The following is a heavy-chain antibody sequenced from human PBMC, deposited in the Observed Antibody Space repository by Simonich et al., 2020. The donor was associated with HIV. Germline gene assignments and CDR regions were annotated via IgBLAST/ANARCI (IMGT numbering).Heavy chain of an antibody. CDR2: INHRGSN. V-gene: IGHV4-34*01. Sequence: QVQLQQWGAGLLQPSETLSLSCAVYGGSFSGYSWSWIRPPPVKGLEWIGEINHRGSNNYNPSLKSRVTISVDTSKNQFSLKLSSVTAADTAVYYCARRHPTTVTTPYFDYWGQGTLVTVSS. J-gene: IGHJ4*02. CDR3: ARRHPTTVTTPYFDY. D-gene: IGHD4-17*01. CDR1: GGSFSGYS.